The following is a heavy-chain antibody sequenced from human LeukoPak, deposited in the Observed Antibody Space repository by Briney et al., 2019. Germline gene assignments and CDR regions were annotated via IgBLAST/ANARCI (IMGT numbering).Heavy chain of an antibody. CDR3: ARSGFGATNIYSYLDY. J-gene: IGHJ4*02. D-gene: IGHD1-26*01. V-gene: IGHV4-39*07. Sequence: YNPSLKSRVTISVDTSKNQFSLKLSSVAAADTAVYYCARSGFGATNIYSYLDYWGQGTLVTVSS.